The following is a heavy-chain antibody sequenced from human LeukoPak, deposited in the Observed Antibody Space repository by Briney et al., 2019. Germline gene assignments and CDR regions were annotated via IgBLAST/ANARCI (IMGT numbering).Heavy chain of an antibody. J-gene: IGHJ4*02. D-gene: IGHD1-7*01. CDR1: GFTFETYA. CDR2: ISGSTGST. Sequence: GGSLRLSCAASGFTFETYAMSWVRQAPGKGLEWVSTISGSTGSTYYADSVKGRFTISRDNSKNTLYLQMNSLRADDTAVYYCAKESGNRNYQYFDYWGQGTLVTVSS. CDR3: AKESGNRNYQYFDY. V-gene: IGHV3-23*01.